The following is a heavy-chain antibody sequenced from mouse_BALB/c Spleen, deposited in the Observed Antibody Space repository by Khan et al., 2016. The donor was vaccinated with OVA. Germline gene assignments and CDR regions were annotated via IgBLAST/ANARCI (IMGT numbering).Heavy chain of an antibody. V-gene: IGHV1-52*01. CDR1: GYTFTSYW. D-gene: IGHD2-2*01. CDR3: ARREKYGYDPSWFAY. J-gene: IGHJ3*01. CDR2: INPSDSES. Sequence: QVQLQQPGAELVRPGASVKLSCKASGYTFTSYWMNWVRQRPKQGLEWIGKINPSDSESHYNQMFNDKATLTVDKSSSTAYMQLSSLTSEDSAVYYCARREKYGYDPSWFAYWGQGTLVTVSA.